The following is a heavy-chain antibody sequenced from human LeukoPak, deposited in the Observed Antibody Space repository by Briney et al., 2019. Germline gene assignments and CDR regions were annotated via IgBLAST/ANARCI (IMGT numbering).Heavy chain of an antibody. CDR3: AIEEGLIGMSLDAFDI. CDR2: INPNGGST. V-gene: IGHV1-46*01. Sequence: ASVTVSCKASGYTFTSYYMHWVRQAPGQGLEWMGIINPNGGSTNYAQKFQGRVTMTRDTSTSTVYMELSSLRSDDTAVYYCAIEEGLIGMSLDAFDIWGEGAIVTVSS. CDR1: GYTFTSYY. D-gene: IGHD2-8*01. J-gene: IGHJ3*02.